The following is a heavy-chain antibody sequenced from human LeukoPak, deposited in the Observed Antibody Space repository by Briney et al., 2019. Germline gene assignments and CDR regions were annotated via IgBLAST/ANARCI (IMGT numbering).Heavy chain of an antibody. J-gene: IGHJ4*02. CDR3: ATSYGDYGLY. Sequence: SETLSLTCTVSGGSISSYYRSWIRQPPGKGLEWIGYIYYSGSTNYNPSLKSRVTISVDTSKNQFSLKLSSVTAADTAVYYCATSYGDYGLYWGQGTLVTVSS. CDR2: IYYSGST. D-gene: IGHD4-17*01. CDR1: GGSISSYY. V-gene: IGHV4-59*08.